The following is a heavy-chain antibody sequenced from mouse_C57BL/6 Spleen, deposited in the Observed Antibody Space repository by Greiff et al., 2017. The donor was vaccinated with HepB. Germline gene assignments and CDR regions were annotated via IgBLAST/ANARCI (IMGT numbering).Heavy chain of an antibody. CDR1: GFTFKDDY. J-gene: IGHJ3*01. CDR2: IDPENGDT. Sequence: VQLQESGAELVRPGASVKLSCTASGFTFKDDYMHWVKQRPEQGLEWIGRIDPENGDTEYASKFQGKATITADTSSNTAYLQLSSLTSEDTAVYYCTTRLFLACWGQGTLVTVAA. V-gene: IGHV14-4*01. CDR3: TTRLFLAC.